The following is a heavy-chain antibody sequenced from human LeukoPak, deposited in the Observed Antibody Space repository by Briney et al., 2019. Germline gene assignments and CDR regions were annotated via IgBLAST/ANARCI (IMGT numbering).Heavy chain of an antibody. CDR2: ISSSGSAL. CDR3: ARESRWSFDY. Sequence: PGGSLRLSCAASGFTFSDYYMSWIRQAPGKGLEWVSFISSSGSALYYADSVKGRFTISRDNAKNSLYLQMNSLGAEDTAVYYCARESRWSFDYWGQGTLVTVSS. D-gene: IGHD2-15*01. CDR1: GFTFSDYY. V-gene: IGHV3-11*04. J-gene: IGHJ4*02.